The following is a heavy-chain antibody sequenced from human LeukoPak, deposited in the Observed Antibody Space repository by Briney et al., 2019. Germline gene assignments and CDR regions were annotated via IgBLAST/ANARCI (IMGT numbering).Heavy chain of an antibody. CDR1: GFTFSSYA. D-gene: IGHD1-26*01. Sequence: PGGSLRLSCAASGFTFSSYAMSWVRQAPGKGLEWVSAISGSGGSTYYADYVKGRFTISRDNSKNTLYLQMNSLRAEDTAVYYCAKWVGATPYYYYYMDVWGKGTTVTVSS. J-gene: IGHJ6*03. V-gene: IGHV3-23*01. CDR2: ISGSGGST. CDR3: AKWVGATPYYYYYMDV.